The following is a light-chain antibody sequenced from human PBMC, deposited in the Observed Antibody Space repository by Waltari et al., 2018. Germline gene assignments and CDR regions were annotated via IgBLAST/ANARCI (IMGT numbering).Light chain of an antibody. Sequence: QSVLTQPPSASETPGQRVTISCSGSSSNIGTYYLYWYQQLPGTAPKPLIYRNDQRPSGVPDRFAGAKSGTSASLAISGLRSEDEADYYCATWDDTLNMVFGGGTKLTVL. J-gene: IGLJ2*01. CDR3: ATWDDTLNMV. V-gene: IGLV1-47*01. CDR1: SSNIGTYY. CDR2: RND.